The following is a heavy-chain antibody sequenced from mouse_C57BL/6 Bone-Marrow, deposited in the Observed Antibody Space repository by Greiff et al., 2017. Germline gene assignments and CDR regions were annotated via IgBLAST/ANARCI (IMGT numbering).Heavy chain of an antibody. CDR1: GFTFSDYY. CDR3: ARDDGYPYYAMDY. Sequence: EVMLVESGGGLVQPGGSLKLSCAASGFTFSDYYMYWVRQTPEKRLEWVAYISNGGGSTYYPDSVKGRFTISRDNAKNTLYLQMSRLKSEDTAMYYCARDDGYPYYAMDYWGQGTSVTVSS. CDR2: ISNGGGST. D-gene: IGHD2-3*01. V-gene: IGHV5-12*01. J-gene: IGHJ4*01.